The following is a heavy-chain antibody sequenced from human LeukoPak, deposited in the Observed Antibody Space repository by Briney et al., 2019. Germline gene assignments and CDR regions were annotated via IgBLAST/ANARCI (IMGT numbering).Heavy chain of an antibody. Sequence: GGSLRLSCAASGFTFSSYGMSWVRQAPGQGLEWVSVISGSGVSTYYADSVKGRFTISRDNSKNTLYLQMNSLRAEDTAVYYCAKDLSPRDYYDSNPPDYWGQGTLVTVSS. J-gene: IGHJ4*02. CDR3: AKDLSPRDYYDSNPPDY. V-gene: IGHV3-23*01. CDR2: ISGSGVST. CDR1: GFTFSSYG. D-gene: IGHD3-22*01.